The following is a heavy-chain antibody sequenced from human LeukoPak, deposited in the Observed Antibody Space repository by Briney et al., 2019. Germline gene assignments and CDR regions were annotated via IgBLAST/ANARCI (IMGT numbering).Heavy chain of an antibody. CDR3: AKEGVADFWSGYYTANDAFDI. D-gene: IGHD3-3*01. V-gene: IGHV3-33*06. Sequence: GGSLRLSCAASGFTFSSYGMHWVRQAPGKGLEWVAVIWYDGSNKYYADSVKGRFTISRDNSKNTLYLQMNSLRAEDTAVYYCAKEGVADFWSGYYTANDAFDIWGQGTMVTVSS. CDR2: IWYDGSNK. J-gene: IGHJ3*02. CDR1: GFTFSSYG.